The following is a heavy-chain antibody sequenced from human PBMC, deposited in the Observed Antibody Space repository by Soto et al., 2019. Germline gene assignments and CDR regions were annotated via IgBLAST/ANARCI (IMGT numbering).Heavy chain of an antibody. CDR2: INHSGST. CDR1: GGSFSGYY. Sequence: SETLSLTCAVYGGSFSGYYWSWIRQPPGKGLEWIGEINHSGSTNYNPSLKSRVTISVDTSKNQFSLKLSSVTAADTAVYYCARGQVRRHYGSGSYYNYWGQGTLVTVSS. CDR3: ARGQVRRHYGSGSYYNY. D-gene: IGHD3-10*01. J-gene: IGHJ4*02. V-gene: IGHV4-34*01.